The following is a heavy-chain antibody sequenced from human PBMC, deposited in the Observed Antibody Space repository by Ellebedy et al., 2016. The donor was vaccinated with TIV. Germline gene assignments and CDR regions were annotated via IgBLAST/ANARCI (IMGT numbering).Heavy chain of an antibody. CDR1: GGSTTNTY. V-gene: IGHV4-59*01. Sequence: PSETLSLTCTVSGGSTTNTYWSWIPQPPGKGLEWIGCIYYTGSTTYNPSLKSRVTILVDTSKNQFSLKLSSVTAADTALYYCARDLGGTGWFDPWGQGTLVTVSS. J-gene: IGHJ5*02. CDR3: ARDLGGTGWFDP. CDR2: IYYTGST. D-gene: IGHD1-14*01.